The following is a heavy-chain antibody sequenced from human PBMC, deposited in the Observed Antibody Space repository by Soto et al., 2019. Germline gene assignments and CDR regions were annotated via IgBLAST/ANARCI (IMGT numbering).Heavy chain of an antibody. CDR1: GFTFSSYS. CDR3: ASGDIRVVPYYYYYGMDV. V-gene: IGHV3-21*01. Sequence: EVQLVESGGGLVKPGGSLRLSCAASGFTFSSYSMNWVRQAPGMGLEWVSSISSSSSYIYYADSVKGRFTISRDNAKNSLYLQMNSLRAEDTAVYYCASGDIRVVPYYYYYGMDVWGQGTTVTVSS. CDR2: ISSSSSYI. D-gene: IGHD2-15*01. J-gene: IGHJ6*02.